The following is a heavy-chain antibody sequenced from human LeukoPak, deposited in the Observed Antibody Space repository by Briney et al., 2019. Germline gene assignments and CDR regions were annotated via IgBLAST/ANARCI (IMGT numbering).Heavy chain of an antibody. D-gene: IGHD1-26*01. CDR1: GVSISSSTYY. V-gene: IGHV4-39*01. Sequence: PSETLSLTCTVSGVSISSSTYYWAWIRQSPGKGLEWIGSITYSGSTYYNPSLESRVTISVDTSKNQFSLRLISVTAVDTAVYYCARQGVGATDCWGQGTLVTVSS. CDR3: ARQGVGATDC. J-gene: IGHJ4*02. CDR2: ITYSGST.